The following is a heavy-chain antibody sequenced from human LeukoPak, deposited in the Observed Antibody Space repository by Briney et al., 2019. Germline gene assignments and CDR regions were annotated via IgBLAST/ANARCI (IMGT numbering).Heavy chain of an antibody. D-gene: IGHD3-16*02. V-gene: IGHV3-30-3*01. CDR3: ARVGRLGELSLYGDFDY. J-gene: IGHJ4*02. CDR2: ISYDGSNK. Sequence: PGGSLRLSCAASGFTFSSYAMHWVRQAPGKGLEWVAVISYDGSNKYYADSVKGRFTISRDNSKNTLYLQMNSLRAEDTAVYYCARVGRLGELSLYGDFDYWGQGTLVTVSS. CDR1: GFTFSSYA.